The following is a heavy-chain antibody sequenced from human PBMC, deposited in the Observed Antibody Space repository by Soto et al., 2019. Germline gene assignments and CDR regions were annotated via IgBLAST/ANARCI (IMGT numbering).Heavy chain of an antibody. CDR1: GGTFSSYA. J-gene: IGHJ4*02. D-gene: IGHD3-16*02. CDR3: ARDPWYYDYVWGSYRSYYFDY. V-gene: IGHV1-69*01. CDR2: IIPIFGTA. Sequence: SVKVSFKASGGTFSSYAIIWVRQAPGQGLEWMGGIIPIFGTANYAQKFQGRVTITADESTSTAYMELSSLRSEDTAVYYCARDPWYYDYVWGSYRSYYFDYWGQGTLVNVSS.